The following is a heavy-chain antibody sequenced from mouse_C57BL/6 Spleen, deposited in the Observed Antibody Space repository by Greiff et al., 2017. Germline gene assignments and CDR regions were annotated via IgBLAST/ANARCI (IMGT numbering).Heavy chain of an antibody. CDR3: AREGLSSLADY. CDR1: GYTFTDYY. V-gene: IGHV1-77*01. J-gene: IGHJ4*01. CDR2: IDPGSGST. D-gene: IGHD2-10*02. Sequence: VMLVESGAELVKPGASVKISCKASGYTFTDYYINWVKQRPGQGLEWIGKIDPGSGSTYYNQKFKGKATLNADKSSSTAYMQLSSLTSENSAVYFCAREGLSSLADYRGQGTSVTVSS.